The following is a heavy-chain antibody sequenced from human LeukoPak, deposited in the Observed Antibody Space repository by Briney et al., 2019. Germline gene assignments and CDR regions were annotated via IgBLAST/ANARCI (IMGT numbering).Heavy chain of an antibody. CDR2: ISGSGGSK. Sequence: GGSLRLSCAASGFTFSSYAMSWVRQAPGKGLEYVSGISGSGGSKYYADSVKGRFTISRDNSKNTLYLQMNSLRAEDTAVYYCAKSTVTTLLSHFDYWGQGTLVTVSS. D-gene: IGHD4-17*01. V-gene: IGHV3-23*01. CDR1: GFTFSSYA. CDR3: AKSTVTTLLSHFDY. J-gene: IGHJ4*02.